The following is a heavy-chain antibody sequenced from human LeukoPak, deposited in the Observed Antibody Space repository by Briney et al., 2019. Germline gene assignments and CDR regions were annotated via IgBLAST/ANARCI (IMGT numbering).Heavy chain of an antibody. Sequence: SETLSLTCTVSGGSISSCYWSWIRQRPGKGLEWIGYIYYSGSTNYNPSLKSRVTISVDTSKNQFSLKLSSVTAADTAMYDCAHDSSGYYFFDSWGQGTLVTVPS. CDR2: IYYSGST. V-gene: IGHV4-59*08. CDR1: GGSISSCY. J-gene: IGHJ4*02. CDR3: AHDSSGYYFFDS. D-gene: IGHD3-22*01.